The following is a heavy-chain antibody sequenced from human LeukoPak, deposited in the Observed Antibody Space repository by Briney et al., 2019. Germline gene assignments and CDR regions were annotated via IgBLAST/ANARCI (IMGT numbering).Heavy chain of an antibody. CDR1: GYTFTSYY. D-gene: IGHD4-11*01. J-gene: IGHJ3*02. Sequence: ASVKVSCKASGYTFTSYYMHWVRQAPGQGLEWMGLINPSGGSTSYAQKFQGRVTMTRDTSISTAYMELSRLRSDDTAVYYCARPYSNYDDAFDIWGQGTMVTVSS. CDR3: ARPYSNYDDAFDI. V-gene: IGHV1-46*01. CDR2: INPSGGST.